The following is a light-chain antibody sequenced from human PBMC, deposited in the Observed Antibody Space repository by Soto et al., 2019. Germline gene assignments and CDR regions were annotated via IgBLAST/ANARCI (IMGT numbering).Light chain of an antibody. J-gene: IGKJ1*01. CDR1: QSVSSY. V-gene: IGKV3-11*01. Sequence: EIVLTQSPATLSWSPGERATLYCGASQSVSSYLAWYQQKPGQAPRLLIYDASNRATGIPARFSGSGSGTDFTLTISSLEPEDFAVYYCQQRSNWPPATFGQGTKVEIK. CDR2: DAS. CDR3: QQRSNWPPAT.